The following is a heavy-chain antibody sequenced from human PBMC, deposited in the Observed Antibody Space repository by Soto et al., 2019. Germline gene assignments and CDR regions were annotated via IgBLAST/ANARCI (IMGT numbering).Heavy chain of an antibody. CDR2: IIPIFCTA. CDR3: AREREDSITGTPYYYYGMHV. Sequence: SXKVSCKASGGTXNSYAIRLVRQAPGQGLEWIGGIIPIFCTANYAQKFQGRVTITADESTITAYIELSSLRSEDTAVYYCAREREDSITGTPYYYYGMHVWGQGTTVTVS. J-gene: IGHJ6*02. CDR1: GGTXNSYA. D-gene: IGHD1-7*01. V-gene: IGHV1-69*13.